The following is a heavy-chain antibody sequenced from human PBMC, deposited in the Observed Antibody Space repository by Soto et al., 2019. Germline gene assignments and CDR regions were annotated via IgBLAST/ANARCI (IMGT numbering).Heavy chain of an antibody. V-gene: IGHV4-39*01. CDR3: ARQTVAVGY. CDR2: IYYSGST. D-gene: IGHD6-19*01. CDR1: GGSISSSSDY. Sequence: QLLESGPGLVKPSETLSLTCSVSGGSISSSSDYWGWIRQPPGKGLEWIGSIYYSGSTYYNPSLKSRVTISVDTSKNQFSLKLSSVTAADTAVYYCARQTVAVGYWGQGTLVTVSS. J-gene: IGHJ4*02.